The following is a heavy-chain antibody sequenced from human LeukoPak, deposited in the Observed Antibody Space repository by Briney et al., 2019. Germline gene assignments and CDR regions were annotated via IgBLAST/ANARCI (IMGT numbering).Heavy chain of an antibody. CDR2: ISGSGGST. Sequence: GGSLRLSCAASGFTFSSYAMSWVRQAPGKGLEWVSAISGSGGSTYYADSVKGRFTISRDNSKNTLYLQMNSLRADDTAVYYCAREIYYDSRGYYSHGLDIWGQGTMVTVSS. J-gene: IGHJ3*02. V-gene: IGHV3-23*01. CDR1: GFTFSSYA. CDR3: AREIYYDSRGYYSHGLDI. D-gene: IGHD3-22*01.